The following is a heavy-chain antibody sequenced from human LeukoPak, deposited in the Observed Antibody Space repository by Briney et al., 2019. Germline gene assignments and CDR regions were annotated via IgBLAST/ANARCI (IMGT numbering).Heavy chain of an antibody. D-gene: IGHD5-18*01. CDR1: GGSFSGYY. CDR3: ARLTSMVYFDY. CDR2: IVHSGNT. V-gene: IGHV4-34*12. Sequence: PSETLSLTCAVYGGSFSGYYWSWIRQPPGKGLEWIGEIVHSGNTKYNPSLKSRVTISVDTSKNRFSLNLTSVTAADTAVYYCARLTSMVYFDYWGQGILVTVSS. J-gene: IGHJ4*02.